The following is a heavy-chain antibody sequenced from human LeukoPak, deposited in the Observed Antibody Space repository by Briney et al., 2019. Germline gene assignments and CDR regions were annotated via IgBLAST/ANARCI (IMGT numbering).Heavy chain of an antibody. CDR2: INPNSGGT. V-gene: IGHV1-2*02. Sequence: ASVKVSCKASGYTFTGYYMHWVRQAPGQGLEWMGWINPNSGGTNYAQKFQGRVTMTRDTSISTAYMEQSRLRSDDTAVYYCARVLRGNGRCDYWGQGTLVTVSS. CDR1: GYTFTGYY. D-gene: IGHD3-10*01. J-gene: IGHJ4*02. CDR3: ARVLRGNGRCDY.